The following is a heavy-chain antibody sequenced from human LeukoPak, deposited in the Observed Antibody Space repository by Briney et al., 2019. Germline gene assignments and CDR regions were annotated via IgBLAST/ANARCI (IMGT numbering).Heavy chain of an antibody. V-gene: IGHV3-74*01. Sequence: GGSLRLSCAAPGFTLSSYWTHWVRHTPRKGLGWVSRIKSDGKTNYEIYVKGRFNISRDNAKNTVSMQMNSVRAEDTGVYYCARAPSEIGGYYPEYFRHWGQGTLVTVSS. CDR2: IKSDGKT. D-gene: IGHD3-22*01. J-gene: IGHJ1*01. CDR3: ARAPSEIGGYYPEYFRH. CDR1: GFTLSSYW.